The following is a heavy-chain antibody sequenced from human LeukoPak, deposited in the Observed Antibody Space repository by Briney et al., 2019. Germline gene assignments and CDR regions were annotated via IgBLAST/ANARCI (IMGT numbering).Heavy chain of an antibody. CDR2: INAGNGNT. CDR3: AREYIVVVTAIPDYYGMDV. J-gene: IGHJ6*02. CDR1: GYTFPSYF. V-gene: IGHV1-3*01. Sequence: ASVKVSCKASGYTFPSYFMHWVRQAPGQGLEWMGWINAGNGNTKYSQKFQGRVTITRDTSASTAYMELSSLRSEDTAVYYCAREYIVVVTAIPDYYGMDVWGQGTTVTVSS. D-gene: IGHD2-21*02.